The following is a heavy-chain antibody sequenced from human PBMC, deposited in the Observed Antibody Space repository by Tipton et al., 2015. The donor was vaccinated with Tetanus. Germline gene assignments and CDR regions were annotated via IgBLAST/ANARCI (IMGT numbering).Heavy chain of an antibody. CDR3: ARILTGHDTDFDC. D-gene: IGHD1-1*01. J-gene: IGHJ4*02. CDR2: IKQDGSEN. Sequence: SLRLSCEASGFTFNTYWMNWVRQAPGKGLEWVANIKQDGSENYYVDSVKGRFTISRDNAKNSLYLQMNSLRAEDTAVYYCARILTGHDTDFDCWGLGTLVTVSS. V-gene: IGHV3-7*01. CDR1: GFTFNTYW.